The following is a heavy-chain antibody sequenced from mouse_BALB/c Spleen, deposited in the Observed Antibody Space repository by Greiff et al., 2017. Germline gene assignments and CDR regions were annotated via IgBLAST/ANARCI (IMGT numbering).Heavy chain of an antibody. CDR1: GFTFSSYG. J-gene: IGHJ2*01. Sequence: EVHLVESGGGLVQPGGSLKLSCAASGFTFSSYGMSWVRQTPDKRLELVATINSNGGSTYYPDSVKGRFTISRDNAKNTLYLQMSSLKSEDTAMYYCARGQFITTATFDYWGQGTTLTVSS. CDR3: ARGQFITTATFDY. D-gene: IGHD1-2*01. V-gene: IGHV5-6-3*01. CDR2: INSNGGST.